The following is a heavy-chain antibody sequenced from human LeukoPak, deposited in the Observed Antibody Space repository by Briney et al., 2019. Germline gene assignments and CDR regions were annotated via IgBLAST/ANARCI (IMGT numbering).Heavy chain of an antibody. CDR3: ARSLPDYFDY. CDR2: ISGDGGTT. V-gene: IGHV3-43*02. Sequence: GGALRLSCAASGFTFDDYAMHWVRQAPGKGLEWVSLISGDGGTTYSADSVKGRFTISRDNSKNSLYLQMNSLRTEDTALYYCARSLPDYFDYWGQGTLVTVSS. CDR1: GFTFDDYA. J-gene: IGHJ4*02.